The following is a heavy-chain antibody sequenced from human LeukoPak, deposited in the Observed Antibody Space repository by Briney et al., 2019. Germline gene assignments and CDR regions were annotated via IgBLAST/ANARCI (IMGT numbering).Heavy chain of an antibody. CDR1: GFTFGDYA. J-gene: IGHJ4*02. CDR2: ISSSSSYI. D-gene: IGHD6-19*01. Sequence: GGSLRLSCTASGFTFGDYAMSWFRQAPGEGREWVSSISSSSSYIYYADSVKGRFTISRDNAKNSLYLQMNSLRAEDTAVYYCARRRGYGSGFDYWGQGTLVTVSS. V-gene: IGHV3-21*01. CDR3: ARRRGYGSGFDY.